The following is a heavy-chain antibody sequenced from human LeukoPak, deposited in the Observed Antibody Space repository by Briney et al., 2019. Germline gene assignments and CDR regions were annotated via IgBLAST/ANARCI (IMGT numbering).Heavy chain of an antibody. CDR2: INHSGST. CDR1: GGSFSGYY. V-gene: IGHV4-34*01. Sequence: PETLSLTCAVYGGSFSGYYWSWIRQPPGKGLEWIGEINHSGSTNYNPSLKSRVTISVDTSKNQFSLKLSSVTAADTAVYYCARAIDYYYDSSGYTDAFDIWGQGTMVTVSS. D-gene: IGHD3-22*01. J-gene: IGHJ3*02. CDR3: ARAIDYYYDSSGYTDAFDI.